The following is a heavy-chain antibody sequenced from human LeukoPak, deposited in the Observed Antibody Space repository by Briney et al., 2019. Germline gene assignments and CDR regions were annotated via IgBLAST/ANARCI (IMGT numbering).Heavy chain of an antibody. D-gene: IGHD2-2*01. J-gene: IGHJ5*02. CDR3: ARGLVVVPAANGGGFDP. CDR1: GGSISSHY. CDR2: IYYSGST. V-gene: IGHV4-59*11. Sequence: SETLSLTCTVSGGSISSHYWSWIRQPPGKGLEWIGYIYYSGSTYYNPSLKSRVTISVDTSKNQFSLKLSSVTAADTAVYYCARGLVVVPAANGGGFDPWGQGTLVTVSS.